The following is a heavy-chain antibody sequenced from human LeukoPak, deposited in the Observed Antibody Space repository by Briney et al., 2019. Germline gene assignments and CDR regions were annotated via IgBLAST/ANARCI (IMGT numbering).Heavy chain of an antibody. CDR1: GLSFSGYY. J-gene: IGHJ4*02. CDR3: ARGRTYYYDSSGYYYNFDY. Sequence: SETLSLTCAVYGLSFSGYYWSWIRQPPGKGLEWIGEINHSGSTNYNPSLKSRVTISVDTSKNQFSLKLSSVTAADTAVYYCARGRTYYYDSSGYYYNFDYWGQGTLDTVSS. V-gene: IGHV4-34*01. D-gene: IGHD3-22*01. CDR2: INHSGST.